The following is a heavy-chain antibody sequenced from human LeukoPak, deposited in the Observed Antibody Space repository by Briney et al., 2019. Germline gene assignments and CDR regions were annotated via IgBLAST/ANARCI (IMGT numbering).Heavy chain of an antibody. J-gene: IGHJ3*02. CDR2: IHYSENI. CDR3: ARELYSGSYPDAFDI. CDR1: GGSITSSSYY. D-gene: IGHD1-26*01. V-gene: IGHV4-39*07. Sequence: SETLSLTCTVSGGSITSSSYYWGWVRQPPGKGPEWIGSIHYSENIYYNPSLESRVTISVDTSKNQFSLNLTSVTAADTAVYYCARELYSGSYPDAFDIWGQGTMVTASS.